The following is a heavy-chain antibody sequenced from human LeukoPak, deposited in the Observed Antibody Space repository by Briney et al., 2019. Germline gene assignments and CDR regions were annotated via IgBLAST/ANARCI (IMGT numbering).Heavy chain of an antibody. D-gene: IGHD3-10*01. CDR2: INDGGTYT. CDR1: GFAFSEYW. Sequence: GRSLRLSCAGSGFAFSEYWMDWARQPPEKGLMWVSGINDGGTYTAYADSVKGRFAVSRDNAENTLYLQMDSLTVEDTGLYSCVREIKIMGFRAFDYWGQGTPVTVSS. CDR3: VREIKIMGFRAFDY. V-gene: IGHV3-74*01. J-gene: IGHJ4*02.